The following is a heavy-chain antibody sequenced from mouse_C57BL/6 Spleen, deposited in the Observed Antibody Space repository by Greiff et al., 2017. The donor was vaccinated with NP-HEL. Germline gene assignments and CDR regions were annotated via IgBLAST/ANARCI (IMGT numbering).Heavy chain of an antibody. D-gene: IGHD4-1*02. CDR2: FYPGSGSI. J-gene: IGHJ1*03. CDR1: GYTFTEYT. CDR3: ARHEDRATGTSYWYFDV. Sequence: VKLQQSGAELVKPGASVKLSCKASGYTFTEYTIHWVKQRSGQGLEWIGWFYPGSGSIKYNEKFKDKATLTADKSSSTVYMELSRLTSEDSAVYFCARHEDRATGTSYWYFDVWGTGTTVTVSS. V-gene: IGHV1-62-2*01.